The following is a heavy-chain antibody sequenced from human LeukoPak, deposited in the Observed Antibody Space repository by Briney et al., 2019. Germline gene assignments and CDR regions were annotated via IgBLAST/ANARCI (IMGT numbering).Heavy chain of an antibody. CDR3: ATFNASIAARPVDYYYYMDV. V-gene: IGHV1-24*01. CDR1: GYTLTGLS. J-gene: IGHJ6*03. D-gene: IGHD6-6*01. Sequence: ASVKVSCKVSGYTLTGLSMHWVRQAPGKGLEWMGGFDPEDGETIYAQKFQGRVTMTEDTSTDTAYMELSSLRSEDTAVYYCATFNASIAARPVDYYYYMDVWGKGTTVTVSS. CDR2: FDPEDGET.